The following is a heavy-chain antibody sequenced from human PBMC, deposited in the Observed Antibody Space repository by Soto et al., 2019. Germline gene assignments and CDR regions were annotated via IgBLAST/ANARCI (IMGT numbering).Heavy chain of an antibody. CDR2: ISGSGGST. J-gene: IGHJ4*02. V-gene: IGHV3-23*01. CDR1: GFTFSSYA. CDR3: AKDSTDFWSGHPLDY. D-gene: IGHD3-3*01. Sequence: PGGSLRLSCAASGFTFSSYAMSWVRQAPGKGLEWVSAISGSGGSTYYADSVKGRFTISRDNSKNTLYLQMNSLRAEDTAVYYCAKDSTDFWSGHPLDYWGQGTLVTVSS.